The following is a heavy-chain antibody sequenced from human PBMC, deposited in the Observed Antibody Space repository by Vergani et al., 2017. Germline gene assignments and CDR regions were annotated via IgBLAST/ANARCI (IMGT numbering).Heavy chain of an antibody. CDR3: AGGYSGYDYLHHYYYFDY. D-gene: IGHD5-12*01. CDR2: IYYSGST. CDR1: GGPISSSSYY. J-gene: IGHJ4*02. Sequence: QLQLQESGPGLVKPSETLSFTCTVSGGPISSSSYYWGWIRQPPGKGLEWIGSIYYSGSTYYNPSLKSRVTISVDTSKNQFSLKLSSVTAADTAVNYCAGGYSGYDYLHHYYYFDYWGQGTLVTVSS. V-gene: IGHV4-39*01.